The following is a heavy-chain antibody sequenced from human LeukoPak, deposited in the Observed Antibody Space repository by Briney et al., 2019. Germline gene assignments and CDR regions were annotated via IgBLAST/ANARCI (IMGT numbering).Heavy chain of an antibody. Sequence: GGSLRLSCAASGFTFSSYEMNWVRQAPGEGLEWVSYISRSGTTIYYADSVKGRFTISRDNAKNSLYLQMNSLRDEDTAVYYCAREASGYYYGMDVWGQGTTVTVSS. CDR3: AREASGYYYGMDV. J-gene: IGHJ6*02. D-gene: IGHD1-26*01. V-gene: IGHV3-48*03. CDR1: GFTFSSYE. CDR2: ISRSGTTI.